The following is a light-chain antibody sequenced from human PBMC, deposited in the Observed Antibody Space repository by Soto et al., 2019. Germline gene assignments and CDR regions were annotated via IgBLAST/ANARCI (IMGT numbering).Light chain of an antibody. Sequence: QSVLTQPPSASGSPGQSVAISCTGTSIDVGGYNYVSLYQQHPGKAPKLMIYEVNKRPSGVPDRFSGSKSGNTASLTVSGLQAEDEADYYCSSYAGSSNVFGTGTKVTVL. V-gene: IGLV2-8*01. CDR3: SSYAGSSNV. CDR2: EVN. CDR1: SIDVGGYNY. J-gene: IGLJ1*01.